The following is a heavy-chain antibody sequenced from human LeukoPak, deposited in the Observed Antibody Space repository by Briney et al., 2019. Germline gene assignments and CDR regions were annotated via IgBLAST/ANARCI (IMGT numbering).Heavy chain of an antibody. CDR3: ASGLWFGELFPLDY. V-gene: IGHV3-21*01. J-gene: IGHJ4*02. D-gene: IGHD3-10*01. CDR2: ISSSSSCI. CDR1: GFTFSSYS. Sequence: PGGSLRLSCAASGFTFSSYSMNWVRQAPGKGLEWVSSISSSSSCIYYADSVKGRFTISRDNAKNSLYLQMNSLRAEDTAVYYCASGLWFGELFPLDYWGQGTLVTVSS.